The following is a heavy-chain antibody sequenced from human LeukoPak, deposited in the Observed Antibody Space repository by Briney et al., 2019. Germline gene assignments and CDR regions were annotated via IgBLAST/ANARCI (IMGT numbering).Heavy chain of an antibody. CDR1: GYTFTSFG. CDR2: IGAYNGDT. D-gene: IGHD2-15*01. J-gene: IGHJ4*02. V-gene: IGHV1-18*04. CDR3: TRDHCRGDSCSSFDY. Sequence: GASVKVSCKPSGYTFTSFGISWVRPAPGQGLEWMGWIGAYNGDTNYAQKFQGRATMTTDTSTSTDYMDLRSLRSDDTAVDYCTRDHCRGDSCSSFDYWGQGTLVTVSS.